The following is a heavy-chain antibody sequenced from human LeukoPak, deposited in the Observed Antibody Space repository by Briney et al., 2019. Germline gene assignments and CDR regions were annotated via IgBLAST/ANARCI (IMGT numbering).Heavy chain of an antibody. V-gene: IGHV3-23*01. CDR1: GFTFSSYA. J-gene: IGHJ4*02. CDR2: ISGSGGST. CDR3: AKDEPSYSSGWYHGY. Sequence: GGSLRLSCAASGFTFSSYAMSWVRQAPGKGLEWVSAISGSGGSTYYADSVKGRFTISRDNSKNTLYLQMNSLRAEDTAVYDCAKDEPSYSSGWYHGYWGQGTLVTVSS. D-gene: IGHD6-19*01.